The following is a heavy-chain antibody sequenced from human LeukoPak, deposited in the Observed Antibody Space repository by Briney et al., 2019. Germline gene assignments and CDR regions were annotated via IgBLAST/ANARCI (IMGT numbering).Heavy chain of an antibody. Sequence: SETLSLTCTVSGGSISSYYWSWIRQPPGKGLEWIGYIYYSGSTNYNPSLKSRVTISVDTSKNQFSLKLSSVTAADTAVYYCVRRLGRSDYFDYWGQGTLVTVSS. J-gene: IGHJ4*02. CDR1: GGSISSYY. CDR2: IYYSGST. CDR3: VRRLGRSDYFDY. V-gene: IGHV4-59*01. D-gene: IGHD1-1*01.